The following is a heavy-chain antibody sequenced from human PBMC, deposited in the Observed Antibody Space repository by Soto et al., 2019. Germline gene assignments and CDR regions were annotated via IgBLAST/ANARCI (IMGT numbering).Heavy chain of an antibody. V-gene: IGHV4-31*03. CDR1: GGSISSGGYY. D-gene: IGHD6-13*01. CDR3: ASQGQQEGGVFDY. J-gene: IGHJ4*02. CDR2: IYYSGST. Sequence: TLSLPCPVSGGSISSGGYYWSWIRQHPGKGLEWIGYIYYSGSTYYNPSLKSRVTISVDTSKNQFSLKLSSVTAADTAVYYCASQGQQEGGVFDYWGQGTLVTVSS.